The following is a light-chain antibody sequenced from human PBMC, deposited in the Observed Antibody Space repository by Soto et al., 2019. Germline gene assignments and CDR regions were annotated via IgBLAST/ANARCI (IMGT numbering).Light chain of an antibody. V-gene: IGLV2-8*01. CDR2: EVS. J-gene: IGLJ2*01. CDR3: SSYAGSNNFVL. Sequence: QSVLTQPPSASGSPGQSVTISCTGTSNDVGGYNYVSWYQQHPGKAPKLMIFEVSKRPSGVPDRFSGSKSGNTASLTVSGLQAEDEADYYCSSYAGSNNFVLFGGGTKLTVL. CDR1: SNDVGGYNY.